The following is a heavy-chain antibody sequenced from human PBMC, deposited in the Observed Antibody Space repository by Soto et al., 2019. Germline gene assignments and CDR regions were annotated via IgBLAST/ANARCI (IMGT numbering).Heavy chain of an antibody. J-gene: IGHJ6*02. Sequence: GGSLRLSCAASGFTFSSYWMSWVRQAPGKGLEWVANKKQDGSEKYYVGSVKGRFTISRDNAKNSLYLQMNSLRAEDTAVYYCARDQSLGSGSYNGMDVWGQGTTVTVSS. CDR2: KKQDGSEK. D-gene: IGHD3-10*02. CDR3: ARDQSLGSGSYNGMDV. V-gene: IGHV3-7*01. CDR1: GFTFSSYW.